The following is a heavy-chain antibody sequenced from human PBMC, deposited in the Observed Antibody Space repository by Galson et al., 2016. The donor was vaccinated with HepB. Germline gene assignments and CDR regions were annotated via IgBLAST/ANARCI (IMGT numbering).Heavy chain of an antibody. J-gene: IGHJ1*01. CDR1: GGTFSSYA. CDR2: IIPIFGTA. Sequence: SVKVSCKASGGTFSSYAISWVRQAPGQGLEWMGRIIPIFGTANYAQKFQGRVTITADESTSTAYMELSSLRPEDTAVYYCARSLGTDTDFQHWGQGTLVTVSS. CDR3: ARSLGTDTDFQH. V-gene: IGHV1-69*13. D-gene: IGHD7-27*01.